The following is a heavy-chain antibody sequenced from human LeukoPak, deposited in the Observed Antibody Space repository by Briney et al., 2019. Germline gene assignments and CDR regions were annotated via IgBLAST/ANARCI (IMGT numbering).Heavy chain of an antibody. V-gene: IGHV3-74*01. CDR2: INSDGSST. J-gene: IGHJ5*02. D-gene: IGHD3-3*01. CDR3: ARDQYYDFWSGSTGFDP. CDR1: GFTFSSYW. Sequence: PGGSLRLSCAASGFTFSSYWMHWVRQAPGKGLVWVSRINSDGSSTSYADCVKGRFTISRDNAKNTLYLQMNSLRAEDTAVYYCARDQYYDFWSGSTGFDPWGQGTLVTVSS.